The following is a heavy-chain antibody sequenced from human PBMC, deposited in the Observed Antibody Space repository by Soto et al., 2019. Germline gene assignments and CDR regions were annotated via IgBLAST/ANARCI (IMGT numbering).Heavy chain of an antibody. D-gene: IGHD3-9*01. CDR1: GGTFSSYA. V-gene: IGHV1-69*06. Sequence: SVKVSCKASGGTFSSYAISWVRQAPGQGLEWMGGIIPIFGTANYAQKFQGRVTITADKSTSTAYMELSSLRSEDTAVYYCARAPPPGRYLDWLPAYYFEYWGQGTLVTVCS. CDR2: IIPIFGTA. CDR3: ARAPPPGRYLDWLPAYYFEY. J-gene: IGHJ4*02.